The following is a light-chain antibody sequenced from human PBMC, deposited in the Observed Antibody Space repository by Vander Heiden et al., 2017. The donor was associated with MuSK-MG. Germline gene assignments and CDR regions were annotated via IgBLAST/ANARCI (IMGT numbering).Light chain of an antibody. V-gene: IGKV3D-7*01. Sequence: EIVMTQSPATLFLSPGERATLSCRASQSVSSSYLSWYQQKPGQAPRLLIYGASTRATGIPARFSGSGSGTDFTLTISSLQPEDFAVYYCQQDDNLPFTFGHGTKVDIK. J-gene: IGKJ3*01. CDR2: GAS. CDR3: QQDDNLPFT. CDR1: QSVSSSY.